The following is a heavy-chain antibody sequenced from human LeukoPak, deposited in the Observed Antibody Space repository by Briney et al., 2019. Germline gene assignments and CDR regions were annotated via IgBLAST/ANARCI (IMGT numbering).Heavy chain of an antibody. V-gene: IGHV3-33*01. D-gene: IGHD3-22*01. J-gene: IGHJ4*02. CDR3: ARDRFYYDSSGYLDY. Sequence: GGSLRLSCAASGFTFSSYGMHWVRQAPGKGLEWVAVIWYDGSNKYYADSVKGRFTISRDNSKNTLYLQMNSLRAEDTAVYYCARDRFYYDSSGYLDYWGQGTLVTVS. CDR1: GFTFSSYG. CDR2: IWYDGSNK.